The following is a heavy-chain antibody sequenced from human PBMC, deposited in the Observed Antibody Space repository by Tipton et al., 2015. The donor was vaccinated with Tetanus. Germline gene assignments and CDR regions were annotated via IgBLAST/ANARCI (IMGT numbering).Heavy chain of an antibody. V-gene: IGHV3-7*03. CDR3: ARDSAWSLDY. CDR1: GFTFSNHA. J-gene: IGHJ4*02. CDR2: IKADGSEK. D-gene: IGHD1-26*01. Sequence: SLRLSCAASGFTFSNHAMSWVRQAPGKGLEWVASIKADGSEKHYVDSLKGRSTISRDNAQNSVYLQMNSLRAEDTAVYYCARDSAWSLDYWGPGTLVTVSS.